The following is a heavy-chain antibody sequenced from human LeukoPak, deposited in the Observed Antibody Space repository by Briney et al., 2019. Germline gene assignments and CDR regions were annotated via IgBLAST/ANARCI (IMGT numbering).Heavy chain of an antibody. Sequence: SETLSLTCAVYGGSFSGYYWSWIRQPPGKGLEWIGEINHSGSTNYNPSLKSRVTISVDTSKNQFSLKLSSVTAADTAVYYCARSPDPFYYYGMDVWGQGTTVTVSS. J-gene: IGHJ6*02. CDR2: INHSGST. D-gene: IGHD1-14*01. V-gene: IGHV4-34*01. CDR3: ARSPDPFYYYGMDV. CDR1: GGSFSGYY.